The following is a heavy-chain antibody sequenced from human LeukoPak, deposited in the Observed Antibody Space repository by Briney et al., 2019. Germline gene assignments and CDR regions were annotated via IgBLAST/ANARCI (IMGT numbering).Heavy chain of an antibody. CDR1: GYTFTGYY. D-gene: IGHD4-17*01. V-gene: IGHV1-2*02. CDR3: ARVPTVTATCEGY. J-gene: IGHJ4*02. CDR2: INPNSGGT. Sequence: ASVKVSCKASGYTFTGYYMHWVRQAPGQGLEWMGWINPNSGGTNYAQKFQGRVTMTRDTSISTAYMELSRLRSDDTAVYYCARVPTVTATCEGYWGQGTLVTVSS.